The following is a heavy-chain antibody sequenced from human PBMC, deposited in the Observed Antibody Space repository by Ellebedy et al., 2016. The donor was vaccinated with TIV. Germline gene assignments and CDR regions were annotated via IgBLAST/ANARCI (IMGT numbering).Heavy chain of an antibody. D-gene: IGHD1-1*01. Sequence: GESLNISCASSGFTVSNNFMSWVRQAPGKGLEWVSLIYSGGSTYYTDSVKGRFTISRDSSNNTLYLQMNSLRAEDTAMYYCARKTDTGTSGDYWGQGTPVTVSS. J-gene: IGHJ4*02. V-gene: IGHV3-53*01. CDR3: ARKTDTGTSGDY. CDR1: GFTVSNNF. CDR2: IYSGGST.